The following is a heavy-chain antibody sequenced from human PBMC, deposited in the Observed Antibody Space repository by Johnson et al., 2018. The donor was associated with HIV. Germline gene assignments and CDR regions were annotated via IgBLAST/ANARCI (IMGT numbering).Heavy chain of an antibody. V-gene: IGHV3-20*04. CDR2: ISWNSGSI. CDR3: AKDDTVAFFIGAFDI. D-gene: IGHD4-23*01. CDR1: GFTFDDYG. Sequence: VQLVESGGGVVRPGGSLRLSCAASGFTFDDYGMSWVRQAPGKGLEWVSGISWNSGSIGYADSVKGRFTISRDNSKNTLYLQMNSLRAEDTAVYYCAKDDTVAFFIGAFDIWGQGTMVTVSS. J-gene: IGHJ3*02.